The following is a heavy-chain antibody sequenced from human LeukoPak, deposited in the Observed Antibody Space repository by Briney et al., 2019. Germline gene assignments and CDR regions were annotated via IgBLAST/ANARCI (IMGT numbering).Heavy chain of an antibody. CDR1: GGSFSGYY. V-gene: IGHV4-34*01. D-gene: IGHD1-26*01. CDR3: ARGGVGATLDAFDI. J-gene: IGHJ3*02. Sequence: PSETLSLTCAVYGGSFSGYYWSWIRQPPGKGLEWIGEINHSGSTNYNPSLKSRVTTSVDTSKNQFSLKLSSVTAADTAVYYCARGGVGATLDAFDIWGQGTMVTVSP. CDR2: INHSGST.